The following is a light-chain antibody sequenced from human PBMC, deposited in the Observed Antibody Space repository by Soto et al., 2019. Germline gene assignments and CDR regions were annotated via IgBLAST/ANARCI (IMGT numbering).Light chain of an antibody. CDR1: SSDFGGYNY. V-gene: IGLV2-14*03. CDR3: TSFKSENLYV. Sequence: QSVLTQPASVSGSPGQSITISCTGTSSDFGGYNYVSWYQQYPGKVPKLLIYHVSNRPSGVSNRLSGSKSGNTASLTISGLQAXEEAAYFCTSFKSENLYVFGTXTKVTV. J-gene: IGLJ1*01. CDR2: HVS.